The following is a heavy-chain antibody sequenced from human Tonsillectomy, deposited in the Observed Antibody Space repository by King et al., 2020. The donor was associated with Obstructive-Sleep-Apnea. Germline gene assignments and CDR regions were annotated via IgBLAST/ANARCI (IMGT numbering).Heavy chain of an antibody. Sequence: QLVQSGAEVKKPWESLKISCKGSGYRFTSYWIAWVRQMPGKGLEWMWIIYPVDSDTTYSPSFQGQVTITADKSISTAYLQWSSLKASDTAMYYCARHQEMELRNWFDPWGQGTLVTVSS. D-gene: IGHD1-7*01. CDR3: ARHQEMELRNWFDP. CDR2: IYPVDSDT. V-gene: IGHV5-51*01. CDR1: GYRFTSYW. J-gene: IGHJ5*02.